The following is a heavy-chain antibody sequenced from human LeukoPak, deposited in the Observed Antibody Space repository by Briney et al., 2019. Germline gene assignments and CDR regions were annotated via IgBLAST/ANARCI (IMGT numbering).Heavy chain of an antibody. CDR3: ARQGRGSYRRDFDY. Sequence: GESLKISCNGSGYSFTSNWISWVRQMPGKGLEWMGRIDPSDSHINYSPSFQGHVTISVDKSISTAYLQWSSLRASDTAMYYCARQGRGSYRRDFDYWGQGTFVTVSS. CDR2: IDPSDSHI. CDR1: GYSFTSNW. J-gene: IGHJ4*02. V-gene: IGHV5-10-1*01. D-gene: IGHD1-26*01.